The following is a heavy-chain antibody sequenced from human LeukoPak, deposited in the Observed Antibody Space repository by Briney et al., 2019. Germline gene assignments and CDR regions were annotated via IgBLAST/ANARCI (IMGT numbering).Heavy chain of an antibody. J-gene: IGHJ4*02. Sequence: SETLSLTCTVSGGSISSYYWSWIRQPPGKGLEWIGYIYYSGSTNYNPSLKSRVTISVDTSKNQFSLKLSSATAADTAVYYCARGREDDSSGYYPLDYWGQGTLVTVSS. CDR2: IYYSGST. CDR3: ARGREDDSSGYYPLDY. D-gene: IGHD3-22*01. V-gene: IGHV4-59*01. CDR1: GGSISSYY.